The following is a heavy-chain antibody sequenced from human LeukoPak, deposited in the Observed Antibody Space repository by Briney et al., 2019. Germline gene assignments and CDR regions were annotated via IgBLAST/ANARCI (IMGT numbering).Heavy chain of an antibody. CDR3: ARNRGPGENYYMDV. J-gene: IGHJ6*03. CDR1: GYTFTSHG. Sequence: ASVKVSCKASGYTFTSHGISWVRQAPGQGLEWMGWSSPYNGKTYYVQKYQDRVTMTTDTSTSTAYMELRSLTSDDTAVYYCARNRGPGENYYMDVWGTGTTVTVSS. V-gene: IGHV1-18*01. D-gene: IGHD1-14*01. CDR2: SSPYNGKT.